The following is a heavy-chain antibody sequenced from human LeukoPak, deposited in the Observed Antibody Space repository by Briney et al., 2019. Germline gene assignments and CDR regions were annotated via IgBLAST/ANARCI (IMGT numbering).Heavy chain of an antibody. J-gene: IGHJ4*02. Sequence: SETLSLTCAVYGGSFSGYYWSWIRQPPGKGLEWIGEINHSGSTNYNPSLKSRVTISVDTSKNQFSLKLSSVTAADTAVYCCARGYGSGSRGYYFDYWGQGTLVTVSS. CDR3: ARGYGSGSRGYYFDY. D-gene: IGHD3-10*01. V-gene: IGHV4-34*01. CDR2: INHSGST. CDR1: GGSFSGYY.